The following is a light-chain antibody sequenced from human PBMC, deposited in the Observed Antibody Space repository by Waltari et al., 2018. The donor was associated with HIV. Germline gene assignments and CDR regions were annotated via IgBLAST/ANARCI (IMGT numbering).Light chain of an antibody. Sequence: SYDLTQPPSVSVSAGQTARIACSGDELTRHDSYWYQQRPGQAPVLLIYKDNERPSGIPERFSGSSSGTTVTLTITGLQADDEADYWCQSADSSGAWVFGGGTKLTVL. V-gene: IGLV3-25*03. CDR2: KDN. CDR3: QSADSSGAWV. J-gene: IGLJ3*02. CDR1: ELTRHD.